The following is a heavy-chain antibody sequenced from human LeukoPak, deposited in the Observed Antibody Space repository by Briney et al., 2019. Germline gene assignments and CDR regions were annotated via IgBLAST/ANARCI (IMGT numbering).Heavy chain of an antibody. V-gene: IGHV5-51*01. CDR2: IYPGDYDT. D-gene: IGHD6-19*01. Sequence: GESLKIYCKGSGYSFTSYWIGWVRQMPGKGLEWMGIIYPGDYDTRYSPSFQGQVTISADKSISTAYLQWSSLKASDTAMYYCARLGGSGLGYCYYGMDVWGQGTTVTVSS. CDR3: ARLGGSGLGYCYYGMDV. CDR1: GYSFTSYW. J-gene: IGHJ6*02.